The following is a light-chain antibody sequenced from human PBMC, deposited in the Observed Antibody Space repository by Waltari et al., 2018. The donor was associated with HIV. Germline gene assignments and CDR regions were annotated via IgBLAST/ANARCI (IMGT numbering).Light chain of an antibody. CDR1: SSNIGAGYD. J-gene: IGLJ3*02. CDR2: GNG. V-gene: IGLV1-40*01. CDR3: QSYDSSLSVWV. Sequence: QSVLTQPPSVSGAPGQRVTISCTGSSSNIGAGYDVHWYQQIPGTAPKLLIYGNGPRPSGVPDRCSGSKSGTSASLAITGLQAEDEADYYCQSYDSSLSVWVFGGGTKLTVL.